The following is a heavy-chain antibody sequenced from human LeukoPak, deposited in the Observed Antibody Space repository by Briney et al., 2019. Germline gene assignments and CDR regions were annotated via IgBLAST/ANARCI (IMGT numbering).Heavy chain of an antibody. CDR2: ISYDGSNK. V-gene: IGHV3-30-3*01. Sequence: GGSLRLSCAASGFTFSSYAMHWVRQAPGKGLEWVAVISYDGSNKYYADSVKGRFTISRDNSKNTLYLQMNSLRAEDTAVYYCARGQIWYFDLWGRGTLVTASS. CDR3: ARGQIWYFDL. CDR1: GFTFSSYA. J-gene: IGHJ2*01.